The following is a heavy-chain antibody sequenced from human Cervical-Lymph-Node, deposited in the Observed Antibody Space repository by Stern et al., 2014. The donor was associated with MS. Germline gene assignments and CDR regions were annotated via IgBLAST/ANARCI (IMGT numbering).Heavy chain of an antibody. D-gene: IGHD6-13*01. J-gene: IGHJ4*02. Sequence: EVPLVESGGGLVPPGGSLRLSCAASGFTFDSYSMHWVRQVPGKGLLWVARINTDGSSPRYADSVKGRFTISRDNAKNMLYLEMNSLRAEDTAVYYCSGSNWYFFDYWGQGTLVTVSS. CDR2: INTDGSSP. CDR3: SGSNWYFFDY. V-gene: IGHV3-74*02. CDR1: GFTFDSYS.